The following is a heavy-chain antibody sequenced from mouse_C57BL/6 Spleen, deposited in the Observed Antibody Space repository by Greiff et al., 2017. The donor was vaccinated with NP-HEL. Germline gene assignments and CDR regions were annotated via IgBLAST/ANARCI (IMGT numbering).Heavy chain of an antibody. CDR2: ISSGGSYT. CDR1: GFTFSSYG. Sequence: EVKVVESGGDLVKPGGSLKLSCAASGFTFSSYGMSWVRQTPDKRLEWVATISSGGSYTYYPDSVKGRFTISRDNAKNTLYLQMSSLKSEDTAMYYCARRYDYAMDYWGQGTSVTVSS. V-gene: IGHV5-6*02. J-gene: IGHJ4*01. CDR3: ARRYDYAMDY. D-gene: IGHD2-3*01.